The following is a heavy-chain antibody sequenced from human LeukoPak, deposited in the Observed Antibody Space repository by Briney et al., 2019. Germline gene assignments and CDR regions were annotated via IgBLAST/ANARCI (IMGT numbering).Heavy chain of an antibody. J-gene: IGHJ3*02. CDR3: ASDIMTTQDAFDI. Sequence: ASVKVSCKASGYTFTSYYLHWMRQAPGQGLEWMGIVNPSGGSTNYAQKFQGRVTMTTDTSTSTAYMELRSLRSDDTAVYYCASDIMTTQDAFDIWGQGTMVTVSS. D-gene: IGHD4-11*01. CDR1: GYTFTSYY. V-gene: IGHV1-46*01. CDR2: VNPSGGST.